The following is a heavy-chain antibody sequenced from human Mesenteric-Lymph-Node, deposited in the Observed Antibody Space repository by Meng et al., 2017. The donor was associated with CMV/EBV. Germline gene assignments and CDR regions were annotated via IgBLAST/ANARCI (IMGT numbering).Heavy chain of an antibody. D-gene: IGHD6-25*01. CDR2: LSSDNNYI. Sequence: GESLKISCAASGFTFSRYSVNWIRQAPGKGLEWVSSLSSDNNYINYADSVQGRFTISRDNAKSSLYLQMNSLRVDDTAVYYCAAGGPGGSWGQGTLVTVSS. CDR1: GFTFSRYS. V-gene: IGHV3-21*01. J-gene: IGHJ5*02. CDR3: AAGGPGGS.